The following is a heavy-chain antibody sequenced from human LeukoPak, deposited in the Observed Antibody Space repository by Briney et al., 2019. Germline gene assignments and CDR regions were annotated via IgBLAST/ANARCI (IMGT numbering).Heavy chain of an antibody. V-gene: IGHV1-69*06. D-gene: IGHD2-21*02. CDR2: IIPIFGTA. J-gene: IGHJ6*03. CDR3: ARAVVTAMYYYYYMDV. Sequence: ASVKVSCKTSGYTFTNYGISWVRQAPGQGLEWMGGIIPIFGTANYAQKFQGRVTITADKSTSTAYMELSSLRSEDTAVYYCARAVVTAMYYYYYMDVWGKGTTVTISS. CDR1: GYTFTNYG.